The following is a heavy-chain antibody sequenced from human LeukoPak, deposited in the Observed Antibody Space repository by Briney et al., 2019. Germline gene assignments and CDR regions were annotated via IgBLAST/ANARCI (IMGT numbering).Heavy chain of an antibody. CDR1: GYTFTGYC. J-gene: IGHJ5*02. CDR2: INPNSGGT. CDR3: ARSRRDWFDP. V-gene: IGHV1-2*02. Sequence: ASVKVSCKASGYTFTGYCMHWVRQAPGQGLEWMGWINPNSGGTNYEQKFQGRVTMTRDTSISTAYMELSRLRSDDTAVYYCARSRRDWFDPWGQGTLVTVSS.